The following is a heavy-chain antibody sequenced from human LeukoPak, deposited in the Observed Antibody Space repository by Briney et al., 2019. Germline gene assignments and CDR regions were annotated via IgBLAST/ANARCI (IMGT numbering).Heavy chain of an antibody. J-gene: IGHJ5*02. CDR3: ARAVAVAGTKYNWFDP. Sequence: SETLSLTCTVSGGSISSYYWSWIRQPAGKGLEWIGRIYTSGSTNYNPSLKSRVTMSVDTSKNQFSLKLSSVAAADTAVYYCARAVAVAGTKYNWFDPWGQGTLVTVPS. V-gene: IGHV4-4*07. CDR2: IYTSGST. D-gene: IGHD6-19*01. CDR1: GGSISSYY.